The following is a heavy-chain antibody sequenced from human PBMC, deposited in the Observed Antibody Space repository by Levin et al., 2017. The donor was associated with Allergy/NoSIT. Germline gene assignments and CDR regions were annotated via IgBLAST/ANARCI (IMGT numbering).Heavy chain of an antibody. D-gene: IGHD5-12*01. J-gene: IGHJ3*01. V-gene: IGHV3-7*03. CDR2: INEDGSQK. CDR1: GFTFRDYW. Sequence: GESLKISCAASGFTFRDYWMTWARQTPGRGLEWVASINEDGSQKNYLDSVKGRFTISRDNAKDSVDLQMDYLRDDDTALYYCARHLRGDSAYDAFDVWGHGTMVTFSS. CDR3: ARHLRGDSAYDAFDV.